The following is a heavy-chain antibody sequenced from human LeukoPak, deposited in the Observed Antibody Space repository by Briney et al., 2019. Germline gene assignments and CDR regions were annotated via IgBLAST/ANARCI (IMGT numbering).Heavy chain of an antibody. D-gene: IGHD4-23*01. V-gene: IGHV1-2*02. CDR2: INPNSGGT. J-gene: IGHJ6*02. CDR3: ASAAEETLYYYYGMDV. Sequence: ASVKVSCKASGYTFTGYYMHWVRQAPGQGLEWMGWINPNSGGTNCAQKFQGRVTMTRDTSISTAYMELSRLRSDDTAVYYCASAAEETLYYYYGMDVWGQGTTVIVSS. CDR1: GYTFTGYY.